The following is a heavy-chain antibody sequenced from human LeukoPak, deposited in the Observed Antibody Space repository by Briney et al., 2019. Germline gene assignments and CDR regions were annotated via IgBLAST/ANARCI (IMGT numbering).Heavy chain of an antibody. D-gene: IGHD3-10*01. CDR2: INNSGGNT. CDR3: AREGINYYGSGSYHIPYGMDV. J-gene: IGHJ6*02. CDR1: GFTFSTNA. V-gene: IGHV3-21*01. Sequence: GGSLRLSCADSGFTFSTNAMSWVRQTPGKGLEWVSGINNSGGNTQYADSVKGRFTISRDNAKNSLYLQMNSLRAEDTAVYYCAREGINYYGSGSYHIPYGMDVWGQGTTVTVSS.